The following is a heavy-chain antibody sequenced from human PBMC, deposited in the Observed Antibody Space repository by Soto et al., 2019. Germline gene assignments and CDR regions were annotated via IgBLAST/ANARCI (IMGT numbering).Heavy chain of an antibody. Sequence: SETLSLTCSVSRAFINSGGFYYSWIRQPPGKGLEWLGYIFHSGSTLYTPSLRGRLTLSADTSRNRLSLHLTSVTAADTAVYYCVRGGIAGHWFDPWGQGILVTVSS. J-gene: IGHJ5*02. CDR1: RAFINSGGFY. D-gene: IGHD2-21*01. CDR3: VRGGIAGHWFDP. CDR2: IFHSGST. V-gene: IGHV4-31*03.